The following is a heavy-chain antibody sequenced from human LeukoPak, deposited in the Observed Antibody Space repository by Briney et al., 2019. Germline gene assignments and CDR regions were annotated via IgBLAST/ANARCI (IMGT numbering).Heavy chain of an antibody. J-gene: IGHJ4*02. Sequence: PSETLSLTCTVSGGSISSCYWRWIRRPPGKGLEWIGCSDYSESTNYHHSLKSRVTISLDTSKYQFSLKLSSVTAADTAVYYCARGFYRNEFDYGGQGNVVTVSA. CDR3: ARGFYRNEFDY. V-gene: IGHV4-59*01. D-gene: IGHD2/OR15-2a*01. CDR2: SDYSEST. CDR1: GGSISSCY.